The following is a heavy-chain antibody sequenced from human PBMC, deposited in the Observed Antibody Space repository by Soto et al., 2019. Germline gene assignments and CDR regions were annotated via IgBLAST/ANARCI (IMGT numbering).Heavy chain of an antibody. CDR1: GYTFTSYE. V-gene: IGHV1-8*01. D-gene: IGHD3-10*01. CDR2: MNPNSGNT. Sequence: QVQLVQSGAEVKKPGASVKVSCKASGYTFTSYEINWLRQATGQGFEWMGWMNPNSGNTAYAQKFQGRVTMTRNTSISTAYMELSSLRSEDTAVYYCATRGSGSLDAFDIWGQGTMVTVSS. J-gene: IGHJ3*02. CDR3: ATRGSGSLDAFDI.